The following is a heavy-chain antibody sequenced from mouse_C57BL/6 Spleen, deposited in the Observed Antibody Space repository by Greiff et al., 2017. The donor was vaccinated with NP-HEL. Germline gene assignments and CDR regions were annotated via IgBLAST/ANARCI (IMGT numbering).Heavy chain of an antibody. Sequence: VQLQQSGPELVKPGASVKMSCKASGYTFTDYNMHWVKQSHGKSLEWIGYINPNNGGTSYNQKFKGKAKLTVNKSSSTAYMELRSLTSEDSAVYYCARNHYYGSSYEGVDYWGQGTSVTVSS. CDR1: GYTFTDYN. J-gene: IGHJ4*01. CDR2: INPNNGGT. D-gene: IGHD1-1*01. CDR3: ARNHYYGSSYEGVDY. V-gene: IGHV1-22*01.